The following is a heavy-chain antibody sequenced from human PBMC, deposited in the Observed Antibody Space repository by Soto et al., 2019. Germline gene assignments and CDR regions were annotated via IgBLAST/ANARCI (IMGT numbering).Heavy chain of an antibody. CDR3: ARLTGCSSTFPDY. J-gene: IGHJ4*02. Sequence: QVQLMQSGGEVKKPGASVKVSCKASGFTLRIYAIAWVRQAPGQGLEWMGWIRTHNGNANYAQNFQDRITMTADTSTNTAYLELRNLRTDDTAVYYCARLTGCSSTFPDYWGQGTLVSVSS. V-gene: IGHV1-18*04. D-gene: IGHD6-13*01. CDR1: GFTLRIYA. CDR2: IRTHNGNA.